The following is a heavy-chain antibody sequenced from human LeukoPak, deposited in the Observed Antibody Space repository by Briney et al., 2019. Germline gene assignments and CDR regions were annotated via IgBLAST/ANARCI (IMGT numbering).Heavy chain of an antibody. CDR1: GLSLSSNM. CDR2: ITSAGAT. D-gene: IGHD4-11*01. Sequence: AGGSLRLSCVASGLSLSSNMMSWVRQAPGEGLEWISTITSAGATYYIDSVRGRFTISRDNSKNTLYLQMNSLRAEDTAVYYCANQYPGWGQGTLVTVSS. CDR3: ANQYPG. V-gene: IGHV3-23*05. J-gene: IGHJ4*02.